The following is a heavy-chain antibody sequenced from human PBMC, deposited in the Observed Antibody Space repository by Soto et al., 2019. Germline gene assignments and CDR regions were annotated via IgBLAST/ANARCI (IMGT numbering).Heavy chain of an antibody. CDR2: ISGSGGST. D-gene: IGHD1-26*01. CDR1: VFTFSSYA. V-gene: IGHV3-23*01. CDR3: AKPRGIVGAATDY. Sequence: PGGSLRLSCAASVFTFSSYAMSWVRQAPGRGLEWVSAISGSGGSTYYADSVKGRFTISRDNSKNTLYLQMNSLRAEDTAVYYCAKPRGIVGAATDYWGQGTLVTVSS. J-gene: IGHJ4*02.